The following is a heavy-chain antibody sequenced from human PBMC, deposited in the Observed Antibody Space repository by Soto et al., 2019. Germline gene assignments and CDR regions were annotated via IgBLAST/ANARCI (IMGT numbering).Heavy chain of an antibody. J-gene: IGHJ6*03. V-gene: IGHV3-21*01. CDR2: ISISSSYI. CDR3: ARCLRNSSSSRFCYYMDV. CDR1: GFTFSSYS. D-gene: IGHD6-6*01. Sequence: GGSLRLSCAASGFTFSSYSMNWVRQAPGKGLEWVSSISISSSYIYYADSVKGRFTISRDNAKNSLYRQMNSLRAEDTAVYYCARCLRNSSSSRFCYYMDVWGKGTTVTVSS.